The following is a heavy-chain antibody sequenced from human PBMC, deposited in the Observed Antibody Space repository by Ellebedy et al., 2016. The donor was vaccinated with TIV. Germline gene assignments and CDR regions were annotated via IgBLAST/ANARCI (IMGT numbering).Heavy chain of an antibody. CDR3: ARSSWGRGTPFDY. V-gene: IGHV4-34*01. CDR1: GGSFSGYY. Sequence: MPSETLSLTCAVYGGSFSGYYWSWIRQPPGKGLEWIGDINHSGSTNYNPSLKSRVTVSVDTSKNQFSLKLSSVTAADTAVYYCARSSWGRGTPFDYWGQGTLVTVSS. CDR2: INHSGST. D-gene: IGHD2-15*01. J-gene: IGHJ4*02.